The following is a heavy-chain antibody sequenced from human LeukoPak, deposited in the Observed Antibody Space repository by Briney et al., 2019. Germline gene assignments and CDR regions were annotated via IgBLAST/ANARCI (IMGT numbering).Heavy chain of an antibody. D-gene: IGHD3-10*01. Sequence: PGGSLRLSCAASGFTFSSYSMNWVRQAPGKGLEWVSSISSSSSYIYYADSVKGRFTISRDNAKNSLYLQMNSLRAEDTAVYYCARARYGSGSPEYWGQGTLVTVSS. CDR1: GFTFSSYS. V-gene: IGHV3-21*01. J-gene: IGHJ4*02. CDR2: ISSSSSYI. CDR3: ARARYGSGSPEY.